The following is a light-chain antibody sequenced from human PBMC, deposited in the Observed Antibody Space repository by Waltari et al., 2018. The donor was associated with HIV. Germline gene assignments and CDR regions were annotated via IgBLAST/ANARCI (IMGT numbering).Light chain of an antibody. CDR3: CSYVSEIVPCV. CDR2: DVS. V-gene: IGLV2-23*02. J-gene: IGLJ3*02. Sequence: QTALTQPASVSGSPGQSITISCTGTSTDVGAYNLVSWYPQHPGKAPRLIIYDVSERPAGVSNRFTGSKSGNTASLTISGLQAEDEADYYCCSYVSEIVPCVFGGGTKLTVL. CDR1: STDVGAYNL.